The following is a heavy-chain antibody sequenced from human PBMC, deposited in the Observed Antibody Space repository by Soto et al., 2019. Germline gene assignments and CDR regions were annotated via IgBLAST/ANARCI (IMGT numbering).Heavy chain of an antibody. J-gene: IGHJ6*03. CDR3: ARQSEFSHSYYYYMDV. D-gene: IGHD3-10*01. CDR1: GYSFTSYW. CDR2: IYPGDSDT. V-gene: IGHV5-51*01. Sequence: PGESLKISCKGSGYSFTSYWIGWVRQMPGKGLEWMGIIYPGDSDTRYSPSFQGQVTISADKSISTAYLQWSSLKASDTAMYYCARQSEFSHSYYYYMDVWGKGTTVTVSS.